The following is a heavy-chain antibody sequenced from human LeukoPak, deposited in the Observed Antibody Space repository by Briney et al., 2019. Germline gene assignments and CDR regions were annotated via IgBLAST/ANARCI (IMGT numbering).Heavy chain of an antibody. Sequence: GGSLRLSCAASGFAFSDYSMNWVRQASGKRLEWIAAITSDSHYIYYADSMRGRFTISRDNAENSVYLQMNGLRADDTAVYYCASGGATVWGYWGQGALVIVSS. J-gene: IGHJ4*02. CDR3: ASGGATVWGY. CDR2: ITSDSHYI. D-gene: IGHD3-16*01. CDR1: GFAFSDYS. V-gene: IGHV3-21*01.